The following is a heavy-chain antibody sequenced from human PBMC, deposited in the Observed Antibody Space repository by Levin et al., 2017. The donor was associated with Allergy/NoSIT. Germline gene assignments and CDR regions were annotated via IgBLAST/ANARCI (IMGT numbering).Heavy chain of an antibody. CDR2: ISASGGTT. CDR1: GFTFSINA. D-gene: IGHD1-14*01. CDR3: ALRISRNY. J-gene: IGHJ4*02. V-gene: IGHV3-23*01. Sequence: PGGSLRLSCAASGFTFSINAMSWVRQAPGKGLEWVSGISASGGTTYYADSVKGRFTISRDNSKNTLYLQMNSLRAEDTAVYYCALRISRNYWGQGTLVTVSS.